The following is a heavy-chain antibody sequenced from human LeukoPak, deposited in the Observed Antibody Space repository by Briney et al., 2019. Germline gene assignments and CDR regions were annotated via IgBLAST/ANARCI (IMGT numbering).Heavy chain of an antibody. CDR2: IRQDGGAK. D-gene: IGHD6-13*01. Sequence: PGGSLRLSCTAPGFIFNDFWMSWVRQAPGEGLEWVANIRQDGGAKNYVDSVKGRFTISRDNAKKSLYLQMNSLRAEDTAVYYCAPPPIAATGNWGQGTLVTVSS. CDR3: APPPIAATGN. V-gene: IGHV3-7*01. CDR1: GFIFNDFW. J-gene: IGHJ4*02.